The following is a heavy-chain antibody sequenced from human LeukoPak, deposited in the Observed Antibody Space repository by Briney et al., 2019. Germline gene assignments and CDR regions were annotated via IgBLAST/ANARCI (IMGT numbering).Heavy chain of an antibody. D-gene: IGHD5-24*01. CDR1: GYTHTSYG. V-gene: IGHV1-18*01. CDR2: ISAYNGNT. Sequence: ASVKVSCKASGYTHTSYGISWVRQAPAQGLEWMGWISAYNGNTNYVQKLQGRVTMTTDTSTSTAYMELRSLRCDDAGVYYCARAKSRDGYNFDYWGEGTLVTVSS. J-gene: IGHJ4*02. CDR3: ARAKSRDGYNFDY.